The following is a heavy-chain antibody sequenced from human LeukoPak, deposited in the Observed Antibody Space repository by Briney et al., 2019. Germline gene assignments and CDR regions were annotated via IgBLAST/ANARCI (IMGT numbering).Heavy chain of an antibody. CDR2: INHSGST. V-gene: IGHV4-34*01. CDR3: ARIQVSSWYVPVDY. CDR1: GGSFSGYY. Sequence: SETLSLTCAVYGGSFSGYYWSWIRQSPGKGLEWIGEINHSGSTNYNPSLKSRVTISVDTSKNQFSLKLSSVTAADTAVYYCARIQVSSWYVPVDYWGQGTLVTVSS. J-gene: IGHJ4*02. D-gene: IGHD6-13*01.